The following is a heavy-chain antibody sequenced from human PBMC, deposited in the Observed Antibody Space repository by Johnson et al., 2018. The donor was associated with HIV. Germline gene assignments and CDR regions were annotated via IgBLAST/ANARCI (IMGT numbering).Heavy chain of an antibody. Sequence: VQLVQSGGVVVQPGGCLRLSCAASGFTFDDYIIHWVRQAPGKGLEWVSLIYSGGHTYYADSVKGRFTISRDSAKNTLYLQMNSLRVEEAAIYYCARDEVDDGAFDVWGQGTRVTVSS. J-gene: IGHJ3*01. D-gene: IGHD2-2*01. V-gene: IGHV3-66*02. CDR2: IYSGGHT. CDR1: GFTFDDYI. CDR3: ARDEVDDGAFDV.